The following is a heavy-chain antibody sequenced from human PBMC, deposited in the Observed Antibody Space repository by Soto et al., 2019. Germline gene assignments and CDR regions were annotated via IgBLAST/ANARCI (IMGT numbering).Heavy chain of an antibody. CDR3: ARAVVLTFTRFYDMDV. D-gene: IGHD3-9*01. CDR2: LIPMFGTT. V-gene: IGHV1-69*18. Sequence: QVQLVQSGAEVKTPGSSVKVSCKASGGTFSSYSINWVRQAPGQGLEWMGRLIPMFGTTDYAQRFQGRVTFTADESTSTASMEVTTLTSEETAVYYCARAVVLTFTRFYDMDVWGQGTTVTVSS. CDR1: GGTFSSYS. J-gene: IGHJ6*02.